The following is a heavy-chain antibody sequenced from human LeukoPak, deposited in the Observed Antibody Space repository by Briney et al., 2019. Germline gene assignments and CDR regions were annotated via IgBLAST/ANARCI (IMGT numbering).Heavy chain of an antibody. D-gene: IGHD3-22*01. CDR3: AKHDPRRVVITNWFDP. V-gene: IGHV3-23*01. CDR1: GFTFSAYA. Sequence: GSLRLSCAASGFTFSAYAISWVRQAPGKGLEWVSAISGSGGITYYADSVKGRFTISGGNSKNTLYLQMNSLRAEDTAVYYCAKHDPRRVVITNWFDPWGQGTLVTVSS. CDR2: ISGSGGIT. J-gene: IGHJ5*02.